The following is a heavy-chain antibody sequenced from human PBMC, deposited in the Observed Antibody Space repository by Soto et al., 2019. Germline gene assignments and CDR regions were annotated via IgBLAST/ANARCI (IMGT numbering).Heavy chain of an antibody. Sequence: GGSLRLSCVGSGFTFSRYAMHWVRQAPGKGLEWVAVISYDGSNKYYADSVTGRFTISRDNSKNTLYLQMNSLSAEDTAVYYFARDRSDRSPSGCLDYWGQGTLVTVSS. CDR1: GFTFSRYA. CDR3: ARDRSDRSPSGCLDY. J-gene: IGHJ4*02. V-gene: IGHV3-30-3*01. CDR2: ISYDGSNK. D-gene: IGHD6-19*01.